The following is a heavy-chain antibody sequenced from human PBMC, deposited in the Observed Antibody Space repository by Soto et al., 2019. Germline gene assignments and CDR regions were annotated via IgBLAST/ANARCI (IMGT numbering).Heavy chain of an antibody. CDR1: GGTFSSYA. Sequence: QVQLVQSGAEVKKPGSSVKVSCKASGGTFSSYAISWVRQAPGQGLEWMGGIIPIFGTANYAQKFQGRVTITADESTSTADRGLSSLRSEDTAVYYCAGGLSVVPGTHDTWSAPWGQEPLVTVPS. V-gene: IGHV1-69*01. J-gene: IGHJ5*02. CDR2: IIPIFGTA. D-gene: IGHD1-1*01. CDR3: AGGLSVVPGTHDTWSAP.